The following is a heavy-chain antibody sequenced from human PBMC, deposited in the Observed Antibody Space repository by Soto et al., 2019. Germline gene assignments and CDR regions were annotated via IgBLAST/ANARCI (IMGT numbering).Heavy chain of an antibody. CDR3: ARVSGNKMGWYFDL. V-gene: IGHV4-30-4*01. Sequence: QVQLQESAPGLVKPSQTLSLTCTVSGVSISSGDYYWSCIRQPPGKGLEWIGYIYYSGSTYYNPSLKTRVTIYVDTSKNQFSLKLSSVTAADTAVYYCARVSGNKMGWYFDLWGRGTLVTVSS. CDR1: GVSISSGDYY. CDR2: IYYSGST. J-gene: IGHJ2*01. D-gene: IGHD1-1*01.